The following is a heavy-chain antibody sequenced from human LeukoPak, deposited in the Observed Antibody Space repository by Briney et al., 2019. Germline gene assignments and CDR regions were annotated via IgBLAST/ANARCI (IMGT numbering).Heavy chain of an antibody. CDR3: ARGTGGPGIDY. CDR2: IKQDGSEK. D-gene: IGHD1-1*01. CDR1: GFTFSSYW. Sequence: GGSLRLSCAASGFTFSSYWKSWVRQAPGKGLEWVANIKQDGSEKYYVDSVKGRFTISRDNAKNSLYLQMNSLRAEDTAVYYCARGTGGPGIDYWGQGTLVTVSS. V-gene: IGHV3-7*04. J-gene: IGHJ4*02.